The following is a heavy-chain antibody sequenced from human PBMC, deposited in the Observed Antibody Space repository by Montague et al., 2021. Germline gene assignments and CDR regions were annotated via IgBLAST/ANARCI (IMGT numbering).Heavy chain of an antibody. Sequence: RRLSFAASGFPFSSFGMNWVRQAPGKGLEWVSYITSSSSTKDYADSVKGRFTISRGNAKNSLYLQMNSLRDEDTAVYYCARGRGYSQGYWGQGTLVTVSS. CDR2: ITSSSSTK. CDR1: GFPFSSFG. V-gene: IGHV3-48*02. CDR3: ARGRGYSQGY. D-gene: IGHD5-18*01. J-gene: IGHJ4*02.